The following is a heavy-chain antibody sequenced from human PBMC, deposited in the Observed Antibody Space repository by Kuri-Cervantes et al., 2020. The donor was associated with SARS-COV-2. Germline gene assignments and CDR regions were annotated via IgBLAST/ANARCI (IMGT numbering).Heavy chain of an antibody. CDR1: GYTFSNYD. D-gene: IGHD3-10*01. CDR2: ISGYNGNT. V-gene: IGHV1-18*01. Sequence: ASVKVSCKASGYTFSNYDISWVRQAPGQGLEWMGWISGYNGNTNYAQKFQGRVTMTTDTSMSTAYMDLGSLRSDDTAVYYCARWTFGSGIYYSSFDYWGQGTLVTVSS. J-gene: IGHJ4*02. CDR3: ARWTFGSGIYYSSFDY.